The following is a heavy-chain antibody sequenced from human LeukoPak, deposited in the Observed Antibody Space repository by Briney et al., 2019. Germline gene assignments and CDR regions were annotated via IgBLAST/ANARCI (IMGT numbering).Heavy chain of an antibody. CDR1: GYSISSGYY. CDR2: IYHSGST. D-gene: IGHD1-26*01. J-gene: IGHJ6*04. Sequence: SETLSLTCAVSGYSISSGYYWGWIRPPPGKGLEWIGSIYHSGSTYYNPSLKSRVTISVDTSKNQFSLKLSSVTAADTAVYYCARDKVGYYYGMDVWGKGTTVTVSS. V-gene: IGHV4-38-2*02. CDR3: ARDKVGYYYGMDV.